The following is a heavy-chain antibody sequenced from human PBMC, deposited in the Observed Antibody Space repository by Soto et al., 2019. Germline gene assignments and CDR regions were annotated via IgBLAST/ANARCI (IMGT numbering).Heavy chain of an antibody. V-gene: IGHV4-4*02. CDR3: ARLVYDTRLNYMYFDF. CDR2: IFHDGTA. D-gene: IGHD3-10*01. CDR1: GVPISSGNW. J-gene: IGHJ4*02. Sequence: SETLSLTCAVSGVPISSGNWWTWVRQSPQRGLEYIGEIFHDGTANYYPSFERRVAISVDTSKNQFSLKLTSVTAADTAIYFCARLVYDTRLNYMYFDFWGQGTLVTVSS.